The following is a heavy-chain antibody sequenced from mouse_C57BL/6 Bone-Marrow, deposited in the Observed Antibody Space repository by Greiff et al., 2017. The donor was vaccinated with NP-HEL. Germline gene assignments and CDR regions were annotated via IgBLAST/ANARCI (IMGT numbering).Heavy chain of an antibody. CDR2: ISDGGSYT. J-gene: IGHJ4*01. V-gene: IGHV5-4*01. Sequence: EVMLVESGGGLVKPGGSLKLSCAASGFTFSSYAMSWVRQTPEKRLEWVATISDGGSYTYYPDNVKGRFTISRDNAKNNLYLHMSHLKSEDTAMYYCAREGGNPYAMDYWGQGTSVTVSS. CDR1: GFTFSSYA. D-gene: IGHD1-1*02. CDR3: AREGGNPYAMDY.